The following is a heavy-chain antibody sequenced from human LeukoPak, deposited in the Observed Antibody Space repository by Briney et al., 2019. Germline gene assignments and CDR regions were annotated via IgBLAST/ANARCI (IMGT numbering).Heavy chain of an antibody. CDR3: ARGGHGHTQNDY. CDR1: GYTFTDYH. Sequence: ASVKVSCKASGYTFTDYHIHWVRQAPGQGLEGMGWINPNTGGTNYAQNFQGRVTMTRDTSITTSYMELSSLLSDDTALYYCARGGHGHTQNDYWGQGTLVTVSS. J-gene: IGHJ4*02. V-gene: IGHV1-2*02. D-gene: IGHD5-24*01. CDR2: INPNTGGT.